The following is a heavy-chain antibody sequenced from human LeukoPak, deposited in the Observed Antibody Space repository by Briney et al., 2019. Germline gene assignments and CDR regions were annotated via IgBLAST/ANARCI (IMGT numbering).Heavy chain of an antibody. CDR1: GFTVSSNY. J-gene: IGHJ4*02. D-gene: IGHD1-1*01. CDR2: ISGGGHTT. Sequence: GGSLRLSCAASGFTVSSNYMSWVRQAPGQGLEWVSAISGGGHTTYYGDSVKGRFTISRDNSKNTLYLQVNSLRAEDTAVYYCAKTVIDTTHFDCWGQGTLVTVSP. CDR3: AKTVIDTTHFDC. V-gene: IGHV3-53*01.